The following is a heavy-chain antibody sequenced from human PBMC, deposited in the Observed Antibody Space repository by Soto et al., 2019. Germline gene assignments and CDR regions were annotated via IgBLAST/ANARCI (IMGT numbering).Heavy chain of an antibody. CDR3: ARGQNKLGYCSGGSCYSTQYYFDY. Sequence: GASVKVSCTASGYTFTSYGISWVRQAPGQGLEWMGWISAYNGNTNYAQKLQGRVTMTTDTSTSTAYMELRSLRSDDTAVYYCARGQNKLGYCSGGSCYSTQYYFDYWGQGTLVTVSS. J-gene: IGHJ4*02. CDR1: GYTFTSYG. CDR2: ISAYNGNT. V-gene: IGHV1-18*01. D-gene: IGHD2-15*01.